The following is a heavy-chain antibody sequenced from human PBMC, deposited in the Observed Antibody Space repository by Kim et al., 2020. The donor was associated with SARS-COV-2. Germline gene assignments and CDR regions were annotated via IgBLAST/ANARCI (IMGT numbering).Heavy chain of an antibody. J-gene: IGHJ4*02. CDR3: TTDGGMFSRPLFDY. D-gene: IGHD2-15*01. Sequence: YAASVKGRFSMSRDDSKNTVYLQMNSLRTEDTAVYYCTTDGGMFSRPLFDYWGQGTPVTVSS. V-gene: IGHV3-15*01.